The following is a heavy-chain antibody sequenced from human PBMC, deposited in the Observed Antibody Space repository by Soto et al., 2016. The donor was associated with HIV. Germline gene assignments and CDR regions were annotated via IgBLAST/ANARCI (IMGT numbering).Heavy chain of an antibody. CDR3: AKFRWSSTSYNYGMDV. J-gene: IGHJ6*02. D-gene: IGHD2-2*01. CDR1: GFTFSSYA. Sequence: EVQLLESGGGLVQPGGSLRLSCAASGFTFSSYAMSWVRQAPGKGLEWVSAISGSGGSTYYADSVKGRFTISRDNSKNTLYLQMNSLRAEDTAVYYCAKFRWSSTSYNYGMDVWGQGTTVTVSS. CDR2: ISGSGGST. V-gene: IGHV3-23*01.